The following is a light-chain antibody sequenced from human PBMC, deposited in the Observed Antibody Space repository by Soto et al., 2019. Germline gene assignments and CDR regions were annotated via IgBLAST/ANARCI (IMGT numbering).Light chain of an antibody. J-gene: IGKJ5*01. CDR2: DAS. Sequence: IRMTQSPSSFSASTGDRVTITCRASQNIRNLLAWYQQKPGKAPNPLIYDASSLKSGVPSRFSGSGSGTEFTLTISSLQPDDFATYYCQQYNTYSTFGQGTRLEIK. CDR3: QQYNTYST. V-gene: IGKV1-5*01. CDR1: QNIRNL.